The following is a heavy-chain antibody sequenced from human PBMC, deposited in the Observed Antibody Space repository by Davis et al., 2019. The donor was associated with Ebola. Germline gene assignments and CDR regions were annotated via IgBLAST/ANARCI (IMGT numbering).Heavy chain of an antibody. CDR1: GVSIGSSGYY. CDR2: LHFRGST. CDR3: ARTAYYYGRDAFDI. D-gene: IGHD3-10*02. Sequence: GSLRLSCNVSGVSIGSSGYYWGWVRQPPGKGLEWIGTLHFRGSTNYNPSLKSRVTISVDTSKNQFPLKLSSVTAADTAVYYCARTAYYYGRDAFDIWGQGTMVTVSS. V-gene: IGHV4-39*06. J-gene: IGHJ3*02.